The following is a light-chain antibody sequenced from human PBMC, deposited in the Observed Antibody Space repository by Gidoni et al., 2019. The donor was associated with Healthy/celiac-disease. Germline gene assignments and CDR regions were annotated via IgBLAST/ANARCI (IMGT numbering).Light chain of an antibody. J-gene: IGKJ2*01. Sequence: EIVFTQSPATLSFSPGERATLSCRASQSVSSYLAWYQQKPGQAPRLLSYDASNRATGIPARCSSSGAGTEFTLTISSLEPEDFAVYYCQQRSNWPPYTFGQGTKLEIK. V-gene: IGKV3-11*01. CDR1: QSVSSY. CDR3: QQRSNWPPYT. CDR2: DAS.